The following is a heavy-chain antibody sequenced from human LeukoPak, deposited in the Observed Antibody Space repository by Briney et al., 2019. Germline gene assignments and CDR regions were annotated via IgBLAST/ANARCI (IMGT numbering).Heavy chain of an antibody. CDR2: INESGST. V-gene: IGHV4-34*01. Sequence: SETLSLTCAVSGGPFSHYYWTRIRQPPGKGLEWIGEINESGSTNYDPSLKSRVTISVDTSKNHFSLNLTSVTAADTAVYYCASRIGRYPYYFGMDVWGQGTTVTVSS. CDR1: GGPFSHYY. D-gene: IGHD1-26*01. J-gene: IGHJ6*02. CDR3: ASRIGRYPYYFGMDV.